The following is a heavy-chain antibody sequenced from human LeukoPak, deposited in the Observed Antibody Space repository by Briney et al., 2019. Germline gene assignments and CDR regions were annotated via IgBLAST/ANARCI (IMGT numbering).Heavy chain of an antibody. CDR1: GFTFSIYA. J-gene: IGHJ4*02. D-gene: IGHD3-22*01. CDR3: AKRDDSSGYPLDY. Sequence: GGSLRLSCAASGFTFSIYAMSWVRQAPGKGLEWVSAISGSGGSTYYADSVKGRFTISRDNSKNTLYLQMNSLRAEDTAVYYCAKRDDSSGYPLDYWGQGTLVTVSS. CDR2: ISGSGGST. V-gene: IGHV3-23*01.